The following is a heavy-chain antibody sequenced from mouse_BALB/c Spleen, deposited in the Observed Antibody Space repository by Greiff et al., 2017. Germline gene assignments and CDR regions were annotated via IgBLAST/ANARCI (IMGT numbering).Heavy chain of an antibody. CDR1: GYTFTSYW. D-gene: IGHD2-1*01. CDR3: ARDGNYFDY. Sequence: VQLQQPGAELVKPGAPVKLSCKASGYTFTSYWMNWVKQRPGRGLEWIGRIDPSDSETHYNQKFKDKATLTVDKSSSTAYLQLSSLTSEDSAVYYCARDGNYFDYWGQGTTLTVSS. J-gene: IGHJ2*01. CDR2: IDPSDSET. V-gene: IGHV1-69*02.